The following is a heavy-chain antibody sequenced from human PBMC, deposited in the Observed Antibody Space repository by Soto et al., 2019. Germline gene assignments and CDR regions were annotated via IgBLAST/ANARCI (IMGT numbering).Heavy chain of an antibody. CDR1: GGSISSGDYS. CDR3: ARVRREYDNSGPVDY. D-gene: IGHD3-22*01. CDR2: IYSGGRT. Sequence: QLQLQESGSGLVKPSQTLSLTCAVSGGSISSGDYSWNWIRQPPGKGLEWIGYIYSGGRTYYNPSLQSRVTMAVDRSRNHFSLKLNSVTAADTAVYYCARVRREYDNSGPVDYWGQGTLVTVSS. V-gene: IGHV4-30-2*01. J-gene: IGHJ4*02.